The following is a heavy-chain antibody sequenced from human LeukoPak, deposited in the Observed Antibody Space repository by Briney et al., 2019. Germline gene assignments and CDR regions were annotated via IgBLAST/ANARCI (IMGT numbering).Heavy chain of an antibody. CDR1: GFTFSSYA. Sequence: GGSLRLSCAASGFTFSSYAMSWVRQTPGKGLEWVSAISGSGGSTYYADSVKGRFTISRDNSKNILYLQMNSLRAEDTAVYYCTIRTDPTYYYYYGMDVWGQGTTVTVSS. D-gene: IGHD2-8*02. J-gene: IGHJ6*02. CDR3: TIRTDPTYYYYYGMDV. CDR2: ISGSGGST. V-gene: IGHV3-23*01.